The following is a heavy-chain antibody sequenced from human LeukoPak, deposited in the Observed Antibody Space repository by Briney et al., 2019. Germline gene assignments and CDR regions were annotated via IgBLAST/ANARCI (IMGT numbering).Heavy chain of an antibody. J-gene: IGHJ3*02. D-gene: IGHD3-3*01. CDR2: IYYSGST. CDR3: ARIITTRQDAFDI. CDR1: GGSISSSSYY. V-gene: IGHV4-39*01. Sequence: SETLSLTCTVSGGSISSSSYYWGWIRQPPGKGLEWIGSIYYSGSTYYNPSLKSRVTISVDTSKNQFSLKLSSVTAADTAVYYCARIITTRQDAFDIWGQGTMVTVSS.